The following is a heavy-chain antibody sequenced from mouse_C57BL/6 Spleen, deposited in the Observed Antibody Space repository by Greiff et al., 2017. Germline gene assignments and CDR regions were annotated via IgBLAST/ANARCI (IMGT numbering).Heavy chain of an antibody. CDR1: GFNIKDDY. CDR3: TTGLRNYAMDY. Sequence: VQLQQSGAELVRPGASVKLSCTASGFNIKDDYTHWVKQRPEQGLEWIGWIDPENGDTEYASKFQGKATITADTSSNTAYLQLSSLTSEDTAVYYCTTGLRNYAMDYWGQGTSVTVSS. CDR2: IDPENGDT. J-gene: IGHJ4*01. D-gene: IGHD2-4*01. V-gene: IGHV14-4*01.